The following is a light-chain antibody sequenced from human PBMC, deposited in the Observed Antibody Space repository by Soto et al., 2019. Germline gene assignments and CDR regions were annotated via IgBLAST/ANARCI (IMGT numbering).Light chain of an antibody. J-gene: IGLJ2*01. CDR2: DNS. V-gene: IGLV1-51*01. CDR1: NSNIGTND. Sequence: QSVLTQVPSVSAAPGQKVTITCAGSNSNIGTNDVSWYQQLPGTAPKLLIYDNSKRPAGISDRFSGSKSGTSVTLGITGLQPGDEAEYYCGTWDSSLRGGVFGGGTKLTVL. CDR3: GTWDSSLRGGV.